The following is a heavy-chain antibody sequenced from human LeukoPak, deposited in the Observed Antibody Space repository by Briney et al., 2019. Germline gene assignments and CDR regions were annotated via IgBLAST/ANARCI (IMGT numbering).Heavy chain of an antibody. Sequence: PGGSLRLSCAASGFIFSTYAMSWVRQAPGKGLERVSGISGSGGVTYHAESVKGRFTISRDNSKNTLHLQMNSLRAEDTAVYYCATFLAIVTARDSLYFQHWGQGTLVTVSS. CDR3: ATFLAIVTARDSLYFQH. CDR2: ISGSGGVT. V-gene: IGHV3-23*01. D-gene: IGHD3-3*02. J-gene: IGHJ1*01. CDR1: GFIFSTYA.